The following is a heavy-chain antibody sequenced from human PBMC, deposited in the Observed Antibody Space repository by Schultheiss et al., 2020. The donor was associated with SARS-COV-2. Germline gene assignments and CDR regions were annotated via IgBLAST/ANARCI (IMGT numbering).Heavy chain of an antibody. V-gene: IGHV1-8*03. CDR2: MNPNSGNT. CDR1: GYTFTSYG. J-gene: IGHJ6*02. D-gene: IGHD2-15*01. CDR3: ARGVVVVAATHYYYYGMDV. Sequence: ASVKVSCKASGYTFTSYGISWVRQAPGQGLEWMGWMNPNSGNTGYAQKFQGRVTITADKSTSTAYMELSSLRSEDTAVYYCARGVVVVAATHYYYYGMDVWGQGTTVTVSS.